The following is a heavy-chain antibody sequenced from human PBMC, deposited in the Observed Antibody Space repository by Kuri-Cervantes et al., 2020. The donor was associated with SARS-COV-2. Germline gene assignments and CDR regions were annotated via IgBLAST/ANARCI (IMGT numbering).Heavy chain of an antibody. CDR3: ARVMLEVTAFDI. V-gene: IGHV4-30-4*08. CDR1: GGSISSGDYY. Sequence: SETLSLTCIVSGGSISSGDYYWSWIRQPPGKGLEWIGYIYYSGSTYYNPSLKSRVTISVDTSKNQFSLKLSSVTAADTAVYYCARVMLEVTAFDIWGQGKMVTVSS. J-gene: IGHJ3*02. CDR2: IYYSGST. D-gene: IGHD3-16*01.